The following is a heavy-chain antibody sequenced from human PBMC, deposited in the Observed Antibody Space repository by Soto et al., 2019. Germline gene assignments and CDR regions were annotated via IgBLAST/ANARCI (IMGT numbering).Heavy chain of an antibody. Sequence: GTSVKVSCEDSGGSFSSYAISWVRQAPGQGLEWMGGIIPIFGTANYAQKFQGRVTITADESTSTAYMELSSLRSEDTAVYYCARDNRAGLGAFDIWGQGTMVTVSS. CDR3: ARDNRAGLGAFDI. J-gene: IGHJ3*02. V-gene: IGHV1-69*13. CDR1: GGSFSSYA. CDR2: IIPIFGTA.